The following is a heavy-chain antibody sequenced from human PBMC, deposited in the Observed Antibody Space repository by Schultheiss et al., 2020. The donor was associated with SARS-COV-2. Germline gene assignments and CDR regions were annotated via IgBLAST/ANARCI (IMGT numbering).Heavy chain of an antibody. D-gene: IGHD2-21*02. CDR1: GYTFTSYG. CDR2: IIPILGIA. J-gene: IGHJ4*02. V-gene: IGHV1-2*02. CDR3: ARDRRIVVVTGPLFDY. Sequence: ASVKVSCKASGYTFTSYGISWVRQAPGQGLEWMGRIIPILGIANYAQKFQGRVTMTRDTSVRTVYMELSRLTSDDTAVYYCARDRRIVVVTGPLFDYWGQGTLVTVSS.